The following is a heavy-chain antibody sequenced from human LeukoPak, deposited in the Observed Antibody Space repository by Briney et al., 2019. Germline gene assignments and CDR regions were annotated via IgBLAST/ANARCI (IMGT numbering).Heavy chain of an antibody. Sequence: GSLRLSCAASGFTFSSYGMHWVRQSPGKGLEWLASIYSSGSTHSNPSLKSRVSISIDTSKNQFSLKLYSVTASDAAIYYCARHLSGTTMARYFDFWGQGTLVTVSS. CDR1: GFTFSSYG. CDR2: IYSSGST. V-gene: IGHV4-39*01. J-gene: IGHJ4*02. CDR3: ARHLSGTTMARYFDF. D-gene: IGHD1-1*01.